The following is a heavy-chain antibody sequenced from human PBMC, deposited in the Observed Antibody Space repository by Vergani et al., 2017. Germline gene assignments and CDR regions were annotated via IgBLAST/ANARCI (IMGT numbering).Heavy chain of an antibody. CDR3: ARGPSKQIYYYYYYYMDV. J-gene: IGHJ6*03. Sequence: QVQLVQSGAEVKKPGASVKVSCKASGYTFTRYYIHWVRQAPGQGLEWMGIINPSGGSTNYAQKFQGRVTMTRDTSTSTVYMELSSLRSEDTAVYYCARGPSKQIYYYYYYYMDVWGKGTTVTVSS. CDR2: INPSGGST. V-gene: IGHV1-46*01. D-gene: IGHD3-3*01. CDR1: GYTFTRYY.